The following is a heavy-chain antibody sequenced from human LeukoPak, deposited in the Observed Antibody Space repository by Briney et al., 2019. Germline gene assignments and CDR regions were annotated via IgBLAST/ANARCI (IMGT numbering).Heavy chain of an antibody. CDR1: GFTVSSNY. Sequence: GGSLRLSCAVSGFTVSSNYMSWVRQAPGKGLKWVSVIYSGGSTYYADSVKGRFTIPRDNSKNTLYLQMNSLRAEDTAVYYCARQTIFGAYWGQGTLVTVSS. D-gene: IGHD3-3*01. V-gene: IGHV3-53*01. CDR3: ARQTIFGAY. CDR2: IYSGGST. J-gene: IGHJ4*02.